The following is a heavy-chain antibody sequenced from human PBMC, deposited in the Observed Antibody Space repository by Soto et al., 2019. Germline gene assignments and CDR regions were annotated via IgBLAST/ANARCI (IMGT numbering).Heavy chain of an antibody. V-gene: IGHV1-69*01. D-gene: IGHD6-25*01. CDR1: GGDFGRYS. CDR2: VIAVFNTS. CDR3: ARGDDKSAVTNFED. J-gene: IGHJ4*02. Sequence: QVQLEQSGPEVKRTGTSVKVSCKASGGDFGRYSVSWLRQAPVQGLEWIGGVIAVFNTSNYSLKVQGRVAISADEPTITFFMELRNLRSEVTAIYSFARGDDKSAVTNFEDWGQKALVNV.